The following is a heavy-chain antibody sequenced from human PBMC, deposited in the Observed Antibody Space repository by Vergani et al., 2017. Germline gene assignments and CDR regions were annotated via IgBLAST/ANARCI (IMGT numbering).Heavy chain of an antibody. CDR3: AKTHDFSSLYSSYNWFDP. CDR1: GYSITNYW. D-gene: IGHD3-3*01. J-gene: IGHJ5*02. V-gene: IGHV5-51*01. Sequence: EKQLVQSGSETKKPGESLKISCQGSGYSITNYWIAWVRQRPGKGLEWMGIIYAGDSDVRYSPSFQGQVTMSVDKSLSTAYLQWSSLKASDTATYYCAKTHDFSSLYSSYNWFDPWGQGTQVTASS. CDR2: IYAGDSDV.